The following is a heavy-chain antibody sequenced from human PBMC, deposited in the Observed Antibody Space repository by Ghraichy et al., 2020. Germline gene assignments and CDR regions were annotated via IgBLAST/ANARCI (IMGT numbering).Heavy chain of an antibody. D-gene: IGHD1-26*01. CDR2: ISGSGGSI. CDR3: AKGKGSGIYVNWSFNI. V-gene: IGHV3-23*01. Sequence: GESLNISCAVSGLTFSNFAMAWVRQAPGKGLEWVSTISGSGGSIWYADSGKGRFIISRDNSRSTFYLQMNSLRAEDTAVYYCAKGKGSGIYVNWSFNIWGRGTPVTVSP. J-gene: IGHJ2*01. CDR1: GLTFSNFA.